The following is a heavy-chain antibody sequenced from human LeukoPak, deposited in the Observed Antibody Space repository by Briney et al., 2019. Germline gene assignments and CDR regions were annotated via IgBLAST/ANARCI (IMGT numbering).Heavy chain of an antibody. J-gene: IGHJ4*02. Sequence: ASVKVSCKASGYTFTGYYMHWVRQAPGQGLEWMGWIHPNRGDTNYAQKFQGRVTMTRDTSISTAYMELSRLRSDDTAVYYCARSVEMATIYFDYWGQGTLVTVSS. CDR2: IHPNRGDT. V-gene: IGHV1-2*02. CDR3: ARSVEMATIYFDY. CDR1: GYTFTGYY. D-gene: IGHD5-24*01.